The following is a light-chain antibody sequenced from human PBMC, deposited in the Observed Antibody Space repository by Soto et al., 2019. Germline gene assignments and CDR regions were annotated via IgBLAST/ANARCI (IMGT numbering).Light chain of an antibody. CDR3: QQRSL. Sequence: EIVLTQSPATLSLSPGERATLSCRASQSVSSYLAWYQQKPGQAPRLLIYDASNRATGIPARFSGSGSGTDFPLTISSLEPEDFAVYYCQQRSLFGPGTKVDIK. J-gene: IGKJ3*01. CDR2: DAS. V-gene: IGKV3-11*01. CDR1: QSVSSY.